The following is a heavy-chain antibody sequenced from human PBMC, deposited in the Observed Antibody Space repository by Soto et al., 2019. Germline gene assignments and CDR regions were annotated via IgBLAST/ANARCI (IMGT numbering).Heavy chain of an antibody. CDR1: GFTFSSYW. J-gene: IGHJ3*02. CDR3: AKDPPGYCSGGSCHRGGVFDT. Sequence: PGGSLRLSCAASGFTFSSYWMHWVRQAPGKGLVWVTRINSDGSSTSYADSVKGRFTISRDNAKNTLYLQKNSLRAEDTAVYYCAKDPPGYCSGGSCHRGGVFDTWGQGTMVTVSS. CDR2: INSDGSST. V-gene: IGHV3-74*01. D-gene: IGHD2-15*01.